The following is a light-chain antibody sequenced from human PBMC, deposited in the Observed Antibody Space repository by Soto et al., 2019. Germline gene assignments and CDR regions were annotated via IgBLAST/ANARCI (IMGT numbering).Light chain of an antibody. CDR2: DAS. CDR1: QSVSSY. Sequence: EIVLTQSPATLSLSPGERATLSCRASQSVSSYLAWYQQKPGQAPRLLIYDASNRATGIPARFSGSGSGTDFTLTISSLEPEHFAVYYCQQRSNWPPITFGQVTRLVIK. CDR3: QQRSNWPPIT. J-gene: IGKJ5*01. V-gene: IGKV3-11*01.